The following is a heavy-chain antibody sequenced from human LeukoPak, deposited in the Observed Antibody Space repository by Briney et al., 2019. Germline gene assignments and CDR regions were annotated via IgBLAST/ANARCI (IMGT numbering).Heavy chain of an antibody. V-gene: IGHV5-51*01. CDR1: GYSFTSYW. Sequence: GESLKISCKGSGYSFTSYWIGWVRQMPGKGLEWMGIIYPGDSDTRYSPSFQGQVTISADKSISTAYLQWSSLKASDTAMYYCARAKTPGAAPHWFDPWGQGTLVTVSS. CDR3: ARAKTPGAAPHWFDP. D-gene: IGHD1-26*01. J-gene: IGHJ5*02. CDR2: IYPGDSDT.